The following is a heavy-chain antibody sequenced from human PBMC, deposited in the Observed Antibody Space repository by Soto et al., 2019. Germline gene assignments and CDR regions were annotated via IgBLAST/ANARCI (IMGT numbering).Heavy chain of an antibody. V-gene: IGHV1-69*01. J-gene: IGHJ5*02. Sequence: QVQLVQSGAEVKKPGSSVKVSCKASGGTFSSYAISWVRQAPGQGLEWMGEIIPIFGTANYAQKFQGRVTLTADESTSTAYMELSSLRSEDPAVYYCARQEVLSYYGSVCRGRWFDPWGQGTLVTVSS. CDR1: GGTFSSYA. D-gene: IGHD3-10*01. CDR3: ARQEVLSYYGSVCRGRWFDP. CDR2: IIPIFGTA.